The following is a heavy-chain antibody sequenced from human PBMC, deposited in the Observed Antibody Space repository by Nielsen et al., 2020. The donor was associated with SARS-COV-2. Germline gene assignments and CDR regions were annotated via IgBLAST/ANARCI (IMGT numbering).Heavy chain of an antibody. CDR2: IDGTSSYI. CDR3: ARRWYGSGSDREAFDI. Sequence: GGSLRLSCAASGFTFSIYSMTWVRQAPGKGLEWVAAIDGTSSYIYYPDAVKGRLTISRDNAKNSLFLQMDSLRAEDTAVYYCARRWYGSGSDREAFDIWGRGTMVTISS. D-gene: IGHD3-10*01. CDR1: GFTFSIYS. V-gene: IGHV3-21*01. J-gene: IGHJ3*02.